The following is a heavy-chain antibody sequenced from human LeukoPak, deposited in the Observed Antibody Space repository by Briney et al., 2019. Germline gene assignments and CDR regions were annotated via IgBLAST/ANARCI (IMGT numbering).Heavy chain of an antibody. D-gene: IGHD2-15*01. V-gene: IGHV3-30*18. CDR3: AKDRIKDTGFYYGMDV. Sequence: PGRSLRLSCAASGFTFSSYGMHWVRQAPGKGLEWVAVISYDGSNKYYADSVKGRFTISRDNSKNTLYLQMNSLRAEDTAVYCAKDRIKDTGFYYGMDVWGQGTTVTASS. J-gene: IGHJ6*02. CDR2: ISYDGSNK. CDR1: GFTFSSYG.